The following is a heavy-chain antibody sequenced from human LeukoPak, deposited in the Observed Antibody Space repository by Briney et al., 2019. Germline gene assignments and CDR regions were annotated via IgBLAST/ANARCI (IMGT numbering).Heavy chain of an antibody. D-gene: IGHD3-9*01. CDR2: ISASGDNT. Sequence: GGSLRLSCAASGFTFRNEAMTWVRQAPAKGLEWVSIISASGDNTHYADSVEGRFTISRDNSKNTLYLQMNSLRVEDTAVYYCAKRVDYYFDCWGQGTLVTVFS. J-gene: IGHJ4*02. CDR1: GFTFRNEA. CDR3: AKRVDYYFDC. V-gene: IGHV3-23*01.